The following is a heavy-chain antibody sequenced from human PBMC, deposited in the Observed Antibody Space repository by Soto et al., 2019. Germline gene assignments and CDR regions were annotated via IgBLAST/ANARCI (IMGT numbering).Heavy chain of an antibody. CDR3: ARENSQMVRGVQNWFDP. D-gene: IGHD3-10*01. V-gene: IGHV4-59*01. CDR1: GGSISSYY. J-gene: IGHJ5*02. Sequence: SETLSLTCTVSGGSISSYYWSWIRQPPGKGLEWIEYIYYSGSTNYNHSLKSRVTISVDTSKNQFSLKLSSVTAADTAVYYCARENSQMVRGVQNWFDPWGQGTLVTVSS. CDR2: IYYSGST.